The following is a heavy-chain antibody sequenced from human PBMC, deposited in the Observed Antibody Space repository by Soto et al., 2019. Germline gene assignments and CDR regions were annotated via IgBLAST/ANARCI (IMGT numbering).Heavy chain of an antibody. V-gene: IGHV1-18*01. CDR3: AKGRSIAVPEGS. CDR2: FSAANGYT. CDR1: GFIFTNYG. Sequence: QVQLVQSGPEMKKPGASVKVSCKGSGFIFTNYGFNWVRQAPGQGLEWVGWFSAANGYTRSAQKFQDRLIMTTDSSTNTAYMELRGLGPDDAALYYCAKGRSIAVPEGSWGQGTLFTVSS. J-gene: IGHJ5*02. D-gene: IGHD6-19*01.